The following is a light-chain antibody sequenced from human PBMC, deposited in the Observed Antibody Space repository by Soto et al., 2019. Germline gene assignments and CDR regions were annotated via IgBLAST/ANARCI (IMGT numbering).Light chain of an antibody. CDR3: QQFDSLT. CDR2: DAS. CDR1: RSISTW. V-gene: IGKV1-5*01. J-gene: IGKJ1*01. Sequence: DIPMTQSPSTLSASVGDRVTITCRASRSISTWLAWYQQKPGKGPKLLIYDASSLESGVPSRFSGSGSGTDFTLTISSLQPDDFATYYCQQFDSLTFGQGTKVEIK.